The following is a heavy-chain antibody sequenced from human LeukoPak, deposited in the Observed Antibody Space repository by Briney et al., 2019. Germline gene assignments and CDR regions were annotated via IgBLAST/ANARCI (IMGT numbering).Heavy chain of an antibody. CDR3: ARVYYDMSPFDY. CDR1: GGSFSGYY. Sequence: SETLSLTCAVYGGSFSGYYWSWIRQPPGKGLEWIGEINHSGSTNYNPSLKSRVTISVDTSKNQFSLKLSSVTAADTAVYYCARVYYDMSPFDYWGQGTLVTVSS. J-gene: IGHJ4*02. V-gene: IGHV4-34*01. CDR2: INHSGST. D-gene: IGHD3-9*01.